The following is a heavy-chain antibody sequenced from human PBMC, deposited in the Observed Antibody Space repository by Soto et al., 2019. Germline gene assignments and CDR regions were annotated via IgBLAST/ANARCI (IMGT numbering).Heavy chain of an antibody. V-gene: IGHV1-69*13. CDR2: IIPIFGTA. D-gene: IGHD5-18*01. Sequence: ASVKVSCKASGGTFSSYAISWVRQAPGQGLEWMGGIIPIFGTANYAQKFQGRVTITADESTSTAYMELSSLRSEDTAVYYCARGVDTAISSGYYFDYWGQGTLVTVSS. CDR3: ARGVDTAISSGYYFDY. CDR1: GGTFSSYA. J-gene: IGHJ4*02.